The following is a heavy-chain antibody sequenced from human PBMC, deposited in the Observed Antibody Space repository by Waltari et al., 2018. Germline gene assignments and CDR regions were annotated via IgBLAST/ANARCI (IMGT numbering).Heavy chain of an antibody. CDR1: GYSFTGYY. CDR3: ARADYDVLTGYYHLDH. J-gene: IGHJ5*02. D-gene: IGHD3-9*01. Sequence: QVQLVQSGAEVKKPGASVKVSCKATGYSFTGYYLNRVRQAPGQGLEWMGWINPNSGGTNYAQKFQGRVTMTRHTTITTAYMEVSSLRSDDTAVYYCARADYDVLTGYYHLDHWGQGTLVTVSP. V-gene: IGHV1-2*02. CDR2: INPNSGGT.